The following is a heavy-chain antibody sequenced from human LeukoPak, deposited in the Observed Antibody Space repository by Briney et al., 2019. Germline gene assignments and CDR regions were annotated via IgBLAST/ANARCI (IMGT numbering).Heavy chain of an antibody. J-gene: IGHJ4*02. V-gene: IGHV3-23*01. CDR3: AKLVLAAAGFDY. Sequence: GPGVTTYYADSVKGRFTISRDNSKNTLYLQMNSLRAEDTAVYYCAKLVLAAAGFDYWGQGTLVTVSS. D-gene: IGHD6-13*01. CDR2: GPGVTT.